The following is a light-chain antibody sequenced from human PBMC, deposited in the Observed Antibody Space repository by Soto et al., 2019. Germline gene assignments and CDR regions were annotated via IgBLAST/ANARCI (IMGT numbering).Light chain of an antibody. CDR3: QSYDSSLSGSV. Sequence: QSVLTQPPSVSGAPGQRVTLSCTGSSSNIGAGYDVHGYQQLPGTAPKLLSYGNSTRPSGVPDRFYGSKSGTSAYLAITGLQAEDEADYYCQSYDSSLSGSVFGGGTKVTVL. J-gene: IGLJ2*01. CDR2: GNS. V-gene: IGLV1-40*01. CDR1: SSNIGAGYD.